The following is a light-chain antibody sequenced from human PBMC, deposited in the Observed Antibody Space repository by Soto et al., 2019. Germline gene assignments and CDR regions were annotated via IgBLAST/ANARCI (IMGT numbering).Light chain of an antibody. CDR3: QMYNNWVGT. Sequence: ERVMTQARGILSVSAGGRATVPCRSNHSISRNLPWYQQKPGQAPRLLIYGAATRAAGIPARFSGSGSGTDFTLTINSLQSEDFAVYYCQMYNNWVGTFGGGTKVDIK. CDR1: HSISRN. V-gene: IGKV3-15*01. CDR2: GAA. J-gene: IGKJ4*01.